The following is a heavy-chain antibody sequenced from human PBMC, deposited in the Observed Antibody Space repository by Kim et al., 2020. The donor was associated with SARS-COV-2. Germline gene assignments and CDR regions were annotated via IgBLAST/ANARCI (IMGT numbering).Heavy chain of an antibody. CDR2: IYYRGSI. J-gene: IGHJ3*01. Sequence: SETLSLTCTVSGGSITSGGYYWSWIRQHPGKGLEWIGYIYYRGSIFYNPSLRSRVSISVDTSKNQFSLNLSSVTAADTALYFCARAPRHPTLNGATWYQVGAFVVWGQGTMVTV. D-gene: IGHD6-13*01. CDR3: ARAPRHPTLNGATWYQVGAFVV. V-gene: IGHV4-31*03. CDR1: GGSITSGGYY.